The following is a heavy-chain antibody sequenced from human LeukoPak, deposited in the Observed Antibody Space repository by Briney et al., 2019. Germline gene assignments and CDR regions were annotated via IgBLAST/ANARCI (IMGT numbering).Heavy chain of an antibody. V-gene: IGHV3-23*01. CDR3: AKDCCGGDWSDAFDI. CDR1: GFTFSSHA. CDR2: ISGSGGSK. Sequence: SGGSLRLSCAASGFTFSSHAMSWVRQAPGKGLECVSGISGSGGSKYYAHSVKGRFTISRHNSTNPMSLQMNSLRADDTAVYYCAKDCCGGDWSDAFDIWGQGTMVTVS. D-gene: IGHD2-21*02. J-gene: IGHJ3*02.